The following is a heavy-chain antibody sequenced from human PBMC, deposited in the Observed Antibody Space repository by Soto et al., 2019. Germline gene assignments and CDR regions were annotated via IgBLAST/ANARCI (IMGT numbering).Heavy chain of an antibody. Sequence: SETLSLTCAVYGGSFSGYYWSWIRQPPGKGLEWIGEINHSGSTNYNPSLKSRVTISVDTSKNQFSLKLSSVTAADTAVYYCARGRSSRTYYYYYGMDVWGQGTTVTVSS. CDR1: GGSFSGYY. J-gene: IGHJ6*02. D-gene: IGHD1-26*01. V-gene: IGHV4-34*01. CDR2: INHSGST. CDR3: ARGRSSRTYYYYYGMDV.